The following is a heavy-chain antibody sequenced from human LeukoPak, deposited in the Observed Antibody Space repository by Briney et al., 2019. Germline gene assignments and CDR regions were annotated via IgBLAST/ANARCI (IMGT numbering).Heavy chain of an antibody. CDR3: AREGVRGVIDFDY. J-gene: IGHJ4*02. V-gene: IGHV1-2*02. Sequence: ASVKVSCKASGYTFTGYYMHWVRQAPGQGLEWMGWINPNSGGTNYAQKFQGRATMTRDTSISTAYMELSRLRSDDTAVYYCAREGVRGVIDFDYWGQGTLVTVSS. CDR1: GYTFTGYY. D-gene: IGHD3-10*01. CDR2: INPNSGGT.